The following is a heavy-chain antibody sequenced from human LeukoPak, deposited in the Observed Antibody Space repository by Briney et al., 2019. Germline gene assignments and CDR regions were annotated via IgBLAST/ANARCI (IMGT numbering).Heavy chain of an antibody. Sequence: PGGSLRLSCAASGFTFSTYSMNWVRQAPGKGLEWVAAISGGGDTIYYADSVKGRFTISRDNAKNSLYLQMNSLRAEDTAVYYCARSPRALTDYWGQGTLVTVSS. J-gene: IGHJ4*02. V-gene: IGHV3-48*04. CDR3: ARSPRALTDY. CDR2: ISGGGDTI. D-gene: IGHD1-26*01. CDR1: GFTFSTYS.